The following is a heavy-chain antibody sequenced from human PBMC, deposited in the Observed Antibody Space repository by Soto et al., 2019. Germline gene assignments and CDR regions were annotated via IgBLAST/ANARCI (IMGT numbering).Heavy chain of an antibody. CDR2: VYYSGSS. V-gene: IGHV4-31*03. CDR1: GDSISGGASF. CDR3: AKLSCTSSTCYFPGWFDP. Sequence: SETLSLTCTVSGDSISGGASFWSWIRQPPGKGLEWIANVYYSGSSYYNPSLKSRLTISVDTTKNQFSLQLKSMTAADTAVYYCAKLSCTSSTCYFPGWFDPWGQGTLVTV. D-gene: IGHD2-2*01. J-gene: IGHJ5*02.